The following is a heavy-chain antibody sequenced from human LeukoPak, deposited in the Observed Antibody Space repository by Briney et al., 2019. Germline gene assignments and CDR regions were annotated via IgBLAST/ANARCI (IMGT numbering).Heavy chain of an antibody. Sequence: PSETLSLTCTVSGGSISSYYWSWIRQPPGKGLEWIGYIYYSGSTNYNPSLKSRVTISVDTSKNQLSLKLSSVTAADTAVYYCARHDGSSGWSNYFDYWGQGTLVTVSS. D-gene: IGHD6-19*01. CDR1: GGSISSYY. V-gene: IGHV4-59*08. CDR2: IYYSGST. J-gene: IGHJ4*02. CDR3: ARHDGSSGWSNYFDY.